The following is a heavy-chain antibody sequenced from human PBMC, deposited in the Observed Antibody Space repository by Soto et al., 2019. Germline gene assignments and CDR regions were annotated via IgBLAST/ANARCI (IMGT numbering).Heavy chain of an antibody. D-gene: IGHD1-26*01. CDR2: TYYRSKWYY. CDR1: GDSVSSNSAG. J-gene: IGHJ4*01. Sequence: LQTLSLTCAISGDSVSSNSAGWMWVRHSPWRGLEWLGRTYYRSKWYYEYAVSVRGRITINPDTSKNQYSLQLNSVTPEDTAVYFCARGEQYSGRIFDYWGQGTLVTVSS. V-gene: IGHV6-1*01. CDR3: ARGEQYSGRIFDY.